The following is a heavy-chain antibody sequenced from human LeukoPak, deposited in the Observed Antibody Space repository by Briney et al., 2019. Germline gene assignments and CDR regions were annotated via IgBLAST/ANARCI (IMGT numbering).Heavy chain of an antibody. Sequence: SETLSLTCTVSGGSISSSSYYWGWVRQPPGEGLEWIGSIYYSGSTYYNPSLKSRVTISVDTSKNQFSLKLSSVTAADTAVYYCARSEGELLNYWGQGTLVTVSS. J-gene: IGHJ4*02. D-gene: IGHD1-26*01. V-gene: IGHV4-39*01. CDR2: IYYSGST. CDR1: GGSISSSSYY. CDR3: ARSEGELLNY.